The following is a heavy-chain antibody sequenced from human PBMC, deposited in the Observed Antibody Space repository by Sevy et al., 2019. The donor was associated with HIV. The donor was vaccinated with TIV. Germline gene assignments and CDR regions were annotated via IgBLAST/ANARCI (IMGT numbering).Heavy chain of an antibody. CDR1: GYTFTGYY. J-gene: IGHJ4*02. V-gene: IGHV1-2*02. Sequence: ASVKVSCKASGYTFTGYYMHWVRQAPGQGLEWMGWINPNSGGTNYAQKFQGRVTMTRDTSISTAYMELSRLRSDDTALYYRVRDMELVDEGTQEFYYWGQGTLVTVSS. CDR2: INPNSGGT. CDR3: VRDMELVDEGTQEFYY. D-gene: IGHD1-7*01.